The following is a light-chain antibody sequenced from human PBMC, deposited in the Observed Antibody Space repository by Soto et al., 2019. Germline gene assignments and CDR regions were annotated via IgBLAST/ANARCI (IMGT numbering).Light chain of an antibody. V-gene: IGKV1-39*01. CDR1: QSISSY. Sequence: DIQMIQSPSSLSASVGDRVTITCRASQSISSYLNWYQQKPGKAPKLLIYAASSLQSGVPSRFSGSGSWTDFTLTISSLQPEDFATYYCQQSYSTMYTFGQGTKLEIK. CDR3: QQSYSTMYT. J-gene: IGKJ2*01. CDR2: AAS.